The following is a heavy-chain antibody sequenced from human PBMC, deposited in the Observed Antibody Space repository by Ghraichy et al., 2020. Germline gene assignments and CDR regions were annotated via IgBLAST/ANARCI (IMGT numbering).Heavy chain of an antibody. D-gene: IGHD3-10*01. CDR1: GGSFRNYY. CDR2: INPSGST. V-gene: IGHV4-34*01. Sequence: SETLSLTCAVYGGSFRNYYSNWTRQPPGKGLEWIGEINPSGSTNYNPSLKSRVTISVDTSKTQFSLKLNSVTAADTAVYYCAMSYLESGSSPGLVASWGQGTLVTVSS. J-gene: IGHJ5*01. CDR3: AMSYLESGSSPGLVAS.